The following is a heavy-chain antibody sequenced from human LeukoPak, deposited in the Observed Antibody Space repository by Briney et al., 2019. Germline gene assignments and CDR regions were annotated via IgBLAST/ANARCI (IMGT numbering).Heavy chain of an antibody. V-gene: IGHV1-46*01. J-gene: IGHJ4*02. CDR1: GYTITNNY. CDR3: ARAEGQWLDLYYFDY. Sequence: ASVKVSCKASGYTITNNYVHWVRQAPGQGLEWMGVINPSGTGTSYAQKFQGRVTMTRDMSTSTVYMELSSLRSEDTAVYYCARAEGQWLDLYYFDYWGQRTLVTVSS. D-gene: IGHD6-19*01. CDR2: INPSGTGT.